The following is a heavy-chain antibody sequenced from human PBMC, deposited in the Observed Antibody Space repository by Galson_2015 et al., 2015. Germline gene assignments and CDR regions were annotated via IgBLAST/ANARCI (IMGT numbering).Heavy chain of an antibody. V-gene: IGHV3-7*01. CDR3: ARNSAWTFDI. CDR1: EFTFSNYW. CDR2: IRPDGSDK. Sequence: SLRLSCAASEFTFSNYWMTWVRQGPGKGLELVAHIRPDGSDKYHVDSVKGRFTISRDNARNSLYLQMNGLRTEDMAVYYCARNSAWTFDIWGQGTIVTVSS. J-gene: IGHJ3*02. D-gene: IGHD1-1*01.